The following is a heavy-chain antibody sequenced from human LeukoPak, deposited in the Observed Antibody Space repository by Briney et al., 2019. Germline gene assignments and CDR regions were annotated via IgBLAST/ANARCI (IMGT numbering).Heavy chain of an antibody. CDR3: ARVGNTIFGVVIPDAFDI. V-gene: IGHV3-74*01. Sequence: GGSLRLSCAASGFTFSSYWMHWVRQAPGKGLVWVSRINSDGSSTSYADSVKGRFTISRDNAKNTLYLQMNSLRAEDTAVYYCARVGNTIFGVVIPDAFDIWGQGTMVTVSS. CDR1: GFTFSSYW. J-gene: IGHJ3*02. CDR2: INSDGSST. D-gene: IGHD3-3*01.